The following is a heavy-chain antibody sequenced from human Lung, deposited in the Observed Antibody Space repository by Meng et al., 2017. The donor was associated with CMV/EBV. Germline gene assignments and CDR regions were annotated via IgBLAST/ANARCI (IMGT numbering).Heavy chain of an antibody. V-gene: IGHV3-74*01. CDR2: INSDGSST. J-gene: IGHJ5*02. Sequence: GGSLRLSCAASGFTFSSYWMHWVRQAPGNGLVWVSRINSDGSSTSYADSVKGRFTISRDNAKNTLYLQMNSLRAEDTAVYYCARGEDIVVENWFDPWGQGXLVTVSS. D-gene: IGHD2-15*01. CDR1: GFTFSSYW. CDR3: ARGEDIVVENWFDP.